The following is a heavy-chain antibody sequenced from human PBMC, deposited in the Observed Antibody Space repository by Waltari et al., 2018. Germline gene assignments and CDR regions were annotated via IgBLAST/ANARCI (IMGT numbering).Heavy chain of an antibody. CDR1: GYTLTELS. D-gene: IGHD3-3*01. V-gene: IGHV1-24*01. CDR3: ATAPYYDFWSGYESHYYFDY. CDR2: FDPEDGET. Sequence: QVQLVQSGAEVKKPGASVKVSCKVSGYTLTELSMHWVRQAPGNGLEWMGGFDPEDGETIYAQKFQGRVTMTEDTSTDTAYMELSSLRSEDTAVYYCATAPYYDFWSGYESHYYFDYWGQGTLVTVSS. J-gene: IGHJ4*02.